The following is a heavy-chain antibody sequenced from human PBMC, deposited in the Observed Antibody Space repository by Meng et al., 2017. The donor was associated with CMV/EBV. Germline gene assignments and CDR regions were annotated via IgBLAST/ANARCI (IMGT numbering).Heavy chain of an antibody. CDR2: INWNGGST. CDR3: ARDFSAYDTSGYYASSGIDF. J-gene: IGHJ6*02. D-gene: IGHD3-22*01. CDR1: GFTFDDYG. V-gene: IGHV3-20*04. Sequence: GESLKISCAASGFTFDDYGMSWVRQAPGKGLEWVSGINWNGGSTGYADSVKGRFTISRDNAKNSLYLQMNSLRAEYTSFSYCARDFSAYDTSGYYASSGIDFCCHAPTVPFSS.